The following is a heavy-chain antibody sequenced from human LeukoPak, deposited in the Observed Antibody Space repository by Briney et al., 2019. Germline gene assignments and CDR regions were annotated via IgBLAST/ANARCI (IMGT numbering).Heavy chain of an antibody. CDR2: IYPGDSDT. CDR1: GYSFTSYW. CDR3: ARRGSPGGDSLGWFDP. D-gene: IGHD2-21*02. Sequence: GESLKISCKGSGYSFTSYWIGWVRQMPGKGLEWMGIIYPGDSDTRYSPSFQGQVTISADKSISTAYLQWSSLKASDTAIYYCARRGSPGGDSLGWFDPWGQGTLVTVSS. J-gene: IGHJ5*02. V-gene: IGHV5-51*01.